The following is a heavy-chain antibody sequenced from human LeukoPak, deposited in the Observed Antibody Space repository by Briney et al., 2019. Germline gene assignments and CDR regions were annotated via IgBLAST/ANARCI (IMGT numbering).Heavy chain of an antibody. CDR3: ARDHPHYYYYYMDV. J-gene: IGHJ6*03. CDR1: GGSISSYY. CDR2: IYTSGST. Sequence: PSETLSLTCTVSGGSISSYYWSWIRQPAGKGLEWIGRIYTSGSTNYNPSLKSRVTMSEDTSKNQFSLKLSSVTAADTAVYYCARDHPHYYYYYMDVWGKGTTVTVSS. V-gene: IGHV4-4*07.